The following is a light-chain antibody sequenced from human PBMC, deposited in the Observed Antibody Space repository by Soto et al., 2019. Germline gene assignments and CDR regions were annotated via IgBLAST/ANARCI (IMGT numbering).Light chain of an antibody. J-gene: IGKJ1*01. CDR2: AAS. CDR1: QSVTANY. Sequence: EIALTQSPGTLSLSLGERATLSCRASQSVTANYLAWYQQRPGQAPRLLIYAASIGATGVPDRFSGSGSGTDFTLTISRLEPEDFAVYYCLQYGVPLWTFGQGTTVEIK. V-gene: IGKV3-20*01. CDR3: LQYGVPLWT.